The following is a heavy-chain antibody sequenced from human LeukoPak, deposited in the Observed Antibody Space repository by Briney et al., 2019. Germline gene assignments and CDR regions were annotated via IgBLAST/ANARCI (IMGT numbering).Heavy chain of an antibody. Sequence: GGSLRLSCAASGFTFSSYWMSWVRQAPGKGLEWVANIKQNGSEKYYVDSVKGRFTISRDNAKNSLYLQVNSLRAEDAAVYYCAVEGVYSGSYSTVDYWGQGTLVTVSS. J-gene: IGHJ4*02. CDR1: GFTFSSYW. CDR2: IKQNGSEK. D-gene: IGHD1-26*01. CDR3: AVEGVYSGSYSTVDY. V-gene: IGHV3-7*01.